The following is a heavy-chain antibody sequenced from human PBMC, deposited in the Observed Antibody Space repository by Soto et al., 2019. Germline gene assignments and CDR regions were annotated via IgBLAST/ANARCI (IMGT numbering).Heavy chain of an antibody. V-gene: IGHV3-30*18. Sequence: GGSLRLSCAASGFTFSSYGMHWVRQAPGKGLEWVAVISYDGSNKYYADSVKGRFTISRDNSKNTLYLQMNSLRAEDTAVYYCAKDPQSTVTTSDYWGQGTLVTVSS. CDR3: AKDPQSTVTTSDY. D-gene: IGHD4-4*01. J-gene: IGHJ4*02. CDR2: ISYDGSNK. CDR1: GFTFSSYG.